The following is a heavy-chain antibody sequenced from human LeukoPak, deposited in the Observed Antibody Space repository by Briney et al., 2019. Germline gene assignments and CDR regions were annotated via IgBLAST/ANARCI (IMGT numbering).Heavy chain of an antibody. CDR1: GFTFGDYA. V-gene: IGHV3-49*03. Sequence: GGSLRLSCTASGFTFGDYAMSWFRQAPGKGLECVGFIRSKAYGGTTEYAASVKGRFTISRDDSKSITYLQMNSLKTEDTAVYYFTRDGDDISGYLFSYWGQGTLVTVSS. D-gene: IGHD3-22*01. J-gene: IGHJ4*02. CDR3: TRDGDDISGYLFSY. CDR2: IRSKAYGGTT.